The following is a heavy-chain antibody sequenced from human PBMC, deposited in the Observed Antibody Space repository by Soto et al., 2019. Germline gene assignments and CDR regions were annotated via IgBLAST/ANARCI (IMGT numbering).Heavy chain of an antibody. CDR3: ASNSCGYVFYDY. D-gene: IGHD5-18*01. V-gene: IGHV4-30-4*01. CDR2: IYYSGST. CDR1: GGSISSGDYY. Sequence: QVQLQESGPGLVKPSQTLSLTCTVSGGSISSGDYYWSWIRQPPGKGLEWIGYIYYSGSTYYNPSLKSRVTISVDTYKNQFSLKLTSVTAADTAVYYCASNSCGYVFYDYGGQGTLVTVSS. J-gene: IGHJ4*02.